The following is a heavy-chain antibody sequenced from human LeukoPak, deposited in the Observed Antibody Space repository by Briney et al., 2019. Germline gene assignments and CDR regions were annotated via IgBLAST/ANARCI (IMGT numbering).Heavy chain of an antibody. CDR1: GGSISSGDYY. CDR3: AREAINWNYRDY. D-gene: IGHD1-1*01. Sequence: PSQTLSLTCTVSGGSISSGDYYWSWIRQPPGKGLEWIGYIYYSGSTYYNPSLKSRVSISVDTSKNQFSLKLTSVTAADTAVYYCAREAINWNYRDYWGQGTLVTVSS. V-gene: IGHV4-30-4*08. CDR2: IYYSGST. J-gene: IGHJ4*02.